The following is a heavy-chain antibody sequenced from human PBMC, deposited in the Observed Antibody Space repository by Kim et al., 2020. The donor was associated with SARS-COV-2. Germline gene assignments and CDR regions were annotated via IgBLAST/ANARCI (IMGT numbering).Heavy chain of an antibody. J-gene: IGHJ3*02. CDR2: IYPGDSDT. CDR1: GYSFTSYW. CDR3: ARRALSSSGWYGSRGAFDI. V-gene: IGHV5-51*01. D-gene: IGHD6-19*01. Sequence: GESLKISCKGSGYSFTSYWIGWVRQMPGKGLEWMGIIYPGDSDTRYSPSFQGQVTISADKSISTAYLQWSSLKASDTAMYYCARRALSSSGWYGSRGAFDIWGQGTMVTVSS.